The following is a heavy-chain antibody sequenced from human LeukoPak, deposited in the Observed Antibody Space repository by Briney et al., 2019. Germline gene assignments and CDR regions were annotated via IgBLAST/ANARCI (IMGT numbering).Heavy chain of an antibody. J-gene: IGHJ5*02. Sequence: ASVKVSCTASGYTFTSYDINWVRQATGQGLEWMGWMNPNSGNTGYAQKFQGRVTMTRNTSISTAYMELGSLRSEDTAVYYCARAPSLIAARYDWFDPWGQGTLVTVSS. CDR3: ARAPSLIAARYDWFDP. V-gene: IGHV1-8*01. CDR1: GYTFTSYD. CDR2: MNPNSGNT. D-gene: IGHD6-6*01.